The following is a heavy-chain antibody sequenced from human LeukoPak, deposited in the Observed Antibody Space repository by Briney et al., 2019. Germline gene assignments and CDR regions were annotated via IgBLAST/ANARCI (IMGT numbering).Heavy chain of an antibody. CDR1: GYTFTSYG. CDR2: ISAYNGNT. CDR3: ARVDYSNYAGYYYYYGMDV. V-gene: IGHV1-18*01. Sequence: ASVKVSCKASGYTFTSYGISWVRQAPGQGLEWMGWISAYNGNTNYAQKLQGRVTMTTDTSTSTAYMELRSLRSDDTAVYYCARVDYSNYAGYYYYYGMDVWGQGTTVTVSS. J-gene: IGHJ6*02. D-gene: IGHD4-11*01.